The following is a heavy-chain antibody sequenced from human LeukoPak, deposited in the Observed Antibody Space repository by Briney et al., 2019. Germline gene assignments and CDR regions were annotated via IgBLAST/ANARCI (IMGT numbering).Heavy chain of an antibody. CDR3: TVLSEGV. J-gene: IGHJ6*02. Sequence: GRSLRLSCAASGFTFSGYGMHWVRQAPGKGLEWVAVIWYDGNNKYYADSVKGRFTVSRDNSRNTLDLQMSSLRAEDTAVYYCTVLSEGVWGQGTTVTVSS. CDR1: GFTFSGYG. D-gene: IGHD4-11*01. CDR2: IWYDGNNK. V-gene: IGHV3-33*01.